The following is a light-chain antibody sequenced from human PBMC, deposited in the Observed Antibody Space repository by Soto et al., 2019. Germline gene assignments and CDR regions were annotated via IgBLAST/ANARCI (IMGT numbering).Light chain of an antibody. Sequence: QSALTQPASVSGSPGQSITISCTGTSSDVGGYNYVSWYQQQSGKAPKLMIHEVSNRPSGVSNRFSGSKSGNTASLTISGLQAEDEADYYCCSYEGSNTLDVFGTGTKVTVL. J-gene: IGLJ1*01. CDR1: SSDVGGYNY. CDR2: EVS. CDR3: CSYEGSNTLDV. V-gene: IGLV2-14*01.